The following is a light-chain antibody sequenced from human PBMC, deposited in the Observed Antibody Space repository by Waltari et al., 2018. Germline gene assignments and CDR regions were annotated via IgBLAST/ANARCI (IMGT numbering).Light chain of an antibody. V-gene: IGKV3-15*01. J-gene: IGKJ4*01. CDR3: QQYNDWPLT. CDR1: QTVNTE. Sequence: EKVMTQSPDTLSVSPGERATLSCRASQTVNTELAWYQQIPGQAPRLLIYGASTRSTGVPARFSGSGSGTEFTLTISSLHSEDFAVYYCQQYNDWPLTFGGGTKVDIK. CDR2: GAS.